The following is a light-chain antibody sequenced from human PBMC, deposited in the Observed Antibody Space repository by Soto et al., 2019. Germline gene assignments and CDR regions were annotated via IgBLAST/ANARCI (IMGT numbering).Light chain of an antibody. CDR2: AAS. V-gene: IGKV1-8*01. CDR1: QGISSY. CDR3: QQYYSYPTDS. Sequence: AIRMTQSPSSLSASTGDRVTITCRASQGISSYLAWYQQKPGKAPKLLIYAASTLQSGVPSRFRGSGYGTDFTLTISYLPSEDFATYYCQQYYSYPTDSFGQGTKLEIK. J-gene: IGKJ2*01.